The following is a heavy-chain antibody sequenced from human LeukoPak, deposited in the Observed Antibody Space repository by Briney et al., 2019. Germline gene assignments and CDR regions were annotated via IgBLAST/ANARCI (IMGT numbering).Heavy chain of an antibody. CDR3: AKGGSGYFLDL. CDR1: GLIFISYG. Sequence: GGALRLSCAASGLIFISYGLIWVRQAPGRGLEWVSAISNDGGGTNYADFVKRRFTISRDNSRNTLFLQMNSRRGDDTALYYCAKGGSGYFLDLWGQGTLVTVSS. D-gene: IGHD3-22*01. CDR2: ISNDGGGT. V-gene: IGHV3-23*01. J-gene: IGHJ5*02.